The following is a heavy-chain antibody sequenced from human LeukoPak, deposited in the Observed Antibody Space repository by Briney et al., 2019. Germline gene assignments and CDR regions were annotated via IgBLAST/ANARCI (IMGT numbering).Heavy chain of an antibody. Sequence: GGSLRLSCAASGFTFSTYAMHWVRQAPGKGLVWVSRINGDGSTTYYADSVKGRFTISRDNAKNTLYLQMNSLRVEDTAVYYCALFGVGNQFTSDWGQGTLVTVSS. J-gene: IGHJ4*02. D-gene: IGHD3-3*01. CDR2: INGDGSTT. CDR1: GFTFSTYA. CDR3: ALFGVGNQFTSD. V-gene: IGHV3-74*01.